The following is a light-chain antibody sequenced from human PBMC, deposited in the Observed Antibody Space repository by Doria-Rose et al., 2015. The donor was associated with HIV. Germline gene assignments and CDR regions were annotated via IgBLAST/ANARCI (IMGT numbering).Light chain of an antibody. CDR2: DGS. CDR1: QSFSSTY. Sequence: DIVMTQSPGTLSLSPGERATLSCRASQSFSSTYLAWYQQTPGQAPSLLIYDGSTRATGIPDRFSASGSGTDFTLTSNRLEPEGFALYYCHQYGTSWTFGQGTKVEI. J-gene: IGKJ1*01. V-gene: IGKV3-20*01. CDR3: HQYGTSWT.